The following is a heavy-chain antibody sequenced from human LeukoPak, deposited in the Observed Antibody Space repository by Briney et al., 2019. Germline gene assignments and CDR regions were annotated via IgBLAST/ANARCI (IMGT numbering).Heavy chain of an antibody. CDR3: VKDVNWSTY. V-gene: IGHV3-23*01. Sequence: GGSLRLSCAASGFIFSSYAMIWVRQAPGKGLEWVSVISGNGDTTYYADSVKGRFTISRDNSRNTVYLQMNSLRGDDTAVYYCVKDVNWSTYWGQGTLVTVSS. CDR2: ISGNGDTT. D-gene: IGHD1-1*01. J-gene: IGHJ4*02. CDR1: GFIFSSYA.